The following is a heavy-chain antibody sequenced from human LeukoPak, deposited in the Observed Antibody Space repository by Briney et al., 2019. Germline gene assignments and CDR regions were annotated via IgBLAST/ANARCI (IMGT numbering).Heavy chain of an antibody. Sequence: SETLSLTCTVSGGSISSGSYYWSWIRQPAGKGLEWIGRIYTSGSTNYNPSLKSRVTISVDTSKNQFSLKLSSVTAADTAVYYCAEVVVKNWFDPWGQGTLVTVSS. CDR3: AEVVVKNWFDP. D-gene: IGHD3-22*01. CDR1: GGSISSGSYY. CDR2: IYTSGST. J-gene: IGHJ5*02. V-gene: IGHV4-61*02.